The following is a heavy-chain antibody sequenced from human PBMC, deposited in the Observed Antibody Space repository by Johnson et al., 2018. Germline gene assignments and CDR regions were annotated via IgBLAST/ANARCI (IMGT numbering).Heavy chain of an antibody. V-gene: IGHV4-39*07. Sequence: QVQLQESGPGLVKPSETLSLTCTVSGDSVTSASYYWGWIRQPPGKGLEWIGSFYYRGSTFKKPSLMSRVSISLDTSKNQVSLRLSSVTAADTSVYYCARIFPDGDFWGGHGAFDIWGHGTMVTVSS. CDR1: GDSVTSASYY. D-gene: IGHD3-3*01. CDR2: FYYRGST. CDR3: ARIFPDGDFWGGHGAFDI. J-gene: IGHJ3*02.